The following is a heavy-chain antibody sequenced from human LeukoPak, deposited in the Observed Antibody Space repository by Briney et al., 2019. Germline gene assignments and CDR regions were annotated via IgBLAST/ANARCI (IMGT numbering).Heavy chain of an antibody. V-gene: IGHV3-21*01. J-gene: IGHJ6*04. CDR2: VSKRRDYI. CDR3: AREEDSRAIRTSDGLDV. CDR1: VVTFNSYT. Sequence: GGSLRLSCAASVVTFNSYTMNWGRQAPGEGLEWVSCVSKRRDYIYYADSVRGRFTISRDNAQNLVYLEMNSLRAEETGVYYCAREEDSRAIRTSDGLDVWGEGTTVPVSP. D-gene: IGHD3-22*01.